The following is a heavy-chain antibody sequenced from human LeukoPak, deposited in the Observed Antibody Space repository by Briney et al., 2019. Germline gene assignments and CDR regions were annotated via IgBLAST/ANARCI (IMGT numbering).Heavy chain of an antibody. Sequence: GESLKISCKGSGYSFTSYWIGWVSQMPGKGLEWMGIIYPGDSDTRYSPSFQGQVTISADKSISTAYLQWSSLKASDTAMYYCAVTNYDFWSGPENWFDPWGQGTLVTVSS. CDR2: IYPGDSDT. J-gene: IGHJ5*02. V-gene: IGHV5-51*01. CDR3: AVTNYDFWSGPENWFDP. CDR1: GYSFTSYW. D-gene: IGHD3-3*01.